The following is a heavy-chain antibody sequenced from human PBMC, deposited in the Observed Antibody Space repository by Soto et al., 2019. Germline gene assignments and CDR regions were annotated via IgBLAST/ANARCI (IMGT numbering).Heavy chain of an antibody. Sequence: EVQLVESEGGLVQRGGSLRLSCVASGFTFDYYWMHWVRQAAGQGLVWVAHIQNDGSRTTYADSVKGRFTISRDNAKNTMYLQMNSLGAEDTDVYYCARGNLGGFDLWGQGTTVTVSS. V-gene: IGHV3-74*01. D-gene: IGHD4-4*01. CDR3: ARGNLGGFDL. J-gene: IGHJ3*01. CDR2: IQNDGSRT. CDR1: GFTFDYYW.